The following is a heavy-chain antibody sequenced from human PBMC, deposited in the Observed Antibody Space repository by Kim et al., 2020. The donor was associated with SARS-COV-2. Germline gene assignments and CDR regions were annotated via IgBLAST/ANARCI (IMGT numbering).Heavy chain of an antibody. CDR3: ARNSGVVTPGLPDY. CDR1: GGSFSGYY. V-gene: IGHV4-34*01. D-gene: IGHD2-21*02. J-gene: IGHJ4*02. CDR2: INHSGST. Sequence: SETLSLTCAVYGGSFSGYYWSWIRQPPGKGLEWIGEINHSGSTNYNPSLKSRVTISVDTSKNQFSLKLSSVTAADTAVYYCARNSGVVTPGLPDYWGQGTLVTVSS.